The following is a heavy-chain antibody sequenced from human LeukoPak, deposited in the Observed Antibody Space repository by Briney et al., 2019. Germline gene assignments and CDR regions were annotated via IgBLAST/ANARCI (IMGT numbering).Heavy chain of an antibody. CDR3: AKEWELTY. D-gene: IGHD1-26*01. CDR2: IRCDGSNK. V-gene: IGHV3-30*02. Sequence: GGSLRLSCAASGFTFSSYGMHWVRQAPGKGLEWVAFIRCDGSNKFYADSVKGRFTISRDNPRNTLYLQMNSLRAEDTAMYHCAKEWELTYWGQGTLVTVSS. CDR1: GFTFSSYG. J-gene: IGHJ4*02.